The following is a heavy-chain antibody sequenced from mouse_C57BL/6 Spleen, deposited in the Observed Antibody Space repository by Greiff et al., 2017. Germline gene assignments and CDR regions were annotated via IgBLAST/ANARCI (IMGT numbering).Heavy chain of an antibody. CDR1: GFSLTSYG. V-gene: IGHV2-3*01. CDR2: IWGDGST. D-gene: IGHD1-1*01. J-gene: IGHJ1*03. CDR3: AKLITTVADWYFDV. Sequence: VQRVESGPGLVAPSQSLSIPCTVSGFSLTSYGVSWVRQPPGKGLEWLGVIWGDGSTNYHSALISRLCISKDNSTSQVFLKLNSLQTDDTSTYYCAKLITTVADWYFDVWGTGTTVTVSS.